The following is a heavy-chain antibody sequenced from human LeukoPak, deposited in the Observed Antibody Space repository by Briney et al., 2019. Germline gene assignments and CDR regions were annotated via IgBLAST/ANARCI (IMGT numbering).Heavy chain of an antibody. Sequence: GGSLRLSCAASGFTFSSYSMNWVRQAPGAGLEWVSAISPAGDSTTDADSVKGRFTISRHNSKNTLYLQMDSLRDEDTAVYYCARGDFWSGYYTGLYWGQGTLVTVSS. J-gene: IGHJ4*02. CDR3: ARGDFWSGYYTGLY. D-gene: IGHD3-3*01. CDR1: GFTFSSYS. CDR2: ISPAGDST. V-gene: IGHV3-23*01.